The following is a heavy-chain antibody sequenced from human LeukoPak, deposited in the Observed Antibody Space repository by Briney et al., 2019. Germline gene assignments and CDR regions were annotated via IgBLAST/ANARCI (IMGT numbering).Heavy chain of an antibody. D-gene: IGHD3-9*01. J-gene: IGHJ6*03. V-gene: IGHV4-59*01. Sequence: SETLSLTCTVSGGSISSYYWSWIRQPPGKGLELIGYIYYSGSTNYDRSLKSRVTISVDTSKNQFSLKLSSVTAADTAVYYCARGYYDILTGYYGYYYYYMDVWGKGTTVTVSS. CDR2: IYYSGST. CDR1: GGSISSYY. CDR3: ARGYYDILTGYYGYYYYYMDV.